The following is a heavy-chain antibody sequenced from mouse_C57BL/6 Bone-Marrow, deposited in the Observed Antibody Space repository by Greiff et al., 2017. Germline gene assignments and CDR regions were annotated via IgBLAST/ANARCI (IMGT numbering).Heavy chain of an antibody. Sequence: VQLQQPGAELVMPGASVKLSCKASGYTFTSYWMHWVKQRPGQGLEWIGEIDPSDSYTNYNQKFKGKSTLTVDKSSSTAYMQLSSLTSEDSAVYYCARADTTAYFDVWGTGTTVTVSS. V-gene: IGHV1-69*01. J-gene: IGHJ1*03. D-gene: IGHD1-2*01. CDR3: ARADTTAYFDV. CDR2: IDPSDSYT. CDR1: GYTFTSYW.